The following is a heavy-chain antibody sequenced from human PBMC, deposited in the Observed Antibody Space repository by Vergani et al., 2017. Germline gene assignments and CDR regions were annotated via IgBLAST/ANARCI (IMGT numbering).Heavy chain of an antibody. CDR2: INWNSGNI. CDR1: GFTFDDYA. J-gene: IGHJ3*02. CDR3: ARSRVAATVGAFDI. D-gene: IGHD2-15*01. V-gene: IGHV3-9*03. Sequence: EVQLVESGGGLVQPGRSLRLSCAASGFTFDDYAMHWVRQAPGKGLEWVSSINWNSGNIGYADSVKGRFTISRDNAKNTLYLQMGSLRAEDMAVYYCARSRVAATVGAFDIWGQGTMVTVSS.